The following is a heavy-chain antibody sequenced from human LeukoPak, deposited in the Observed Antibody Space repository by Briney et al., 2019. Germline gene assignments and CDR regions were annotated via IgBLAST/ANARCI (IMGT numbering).Heavy chain of an antibody. J-gene: IGHJ4*02. CDR2: IHYSGST. V-gene: IGHV4-31*03. D-gene: IGHD4-11*01. Sequence: PSQTLSLTCTVSGGSISSGGYYWSWIRQRPGKGLEWIGYIHYSGSTYYNPSLNSRVTISVDRSANHFSLKVSSVTAADTAVYYCARDAIDSNYFDFWGQGTLVTVSS. CDR3: ARDAIDSNYFDF. CDR1: GGSISSGGYY.